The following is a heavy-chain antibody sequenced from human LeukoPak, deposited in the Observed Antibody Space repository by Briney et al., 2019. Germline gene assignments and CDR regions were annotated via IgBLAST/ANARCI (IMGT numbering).Heavy chain of an antibody. CDR1: GYTFTDYY. CDR2: VDPEDGGT. D-gene: IGHD3-3*01. Sequence: ASVKVSCKASGYTFTDYYMHWVQPAPGKGLEWVGSVDPEDGGTIYAEKFQGRVTITADTSTDTAYMELSSLRSEDTAVYYCATVKEHKFWSGYYTDPQRWFDPWGQGTLVTVSP. V-gene: IGHV1-69-2*01. CDR3: ATVKEHKFWSGYYTDPQRWFDP. J-gene: IGHJ5*02.